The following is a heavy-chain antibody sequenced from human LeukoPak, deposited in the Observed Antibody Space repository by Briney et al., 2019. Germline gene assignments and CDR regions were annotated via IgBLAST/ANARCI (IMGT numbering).Heavy chain of an antibody. J-gene: IGHJ4*02. Sequence: PSETLSLTCTVSGGSISNYYWSWLRQPPGKGLEWIGYIYYSGSTNYNPSLKSRVTILVDTSKNQFSLKLSSVTAADTAVYYCAREGGGDYYDSSAYYFDYWGQGTLVTVSS. D-gene: IGHD3-22*01. CDR3: AREGGGDYYDSSAYYFDY. CDR1: GGSISNYY. V-gene: IGHV4-59*01. CDR2: IYYSGST.